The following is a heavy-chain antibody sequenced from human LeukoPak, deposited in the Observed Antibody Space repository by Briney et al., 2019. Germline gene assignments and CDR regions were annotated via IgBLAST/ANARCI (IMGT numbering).Heavy chain of an antibody. V-gene: IGHV3-21*01. J-gene: IGHJ1*01. Sequence: GGSLRLSCAASAFSLNAYNMNWVRQAPGKGLEWVSSISYTGTYIYYADSVKGRFTISRDNAKNSLFLQMNSLRAEDTAIYYCAKVQDGSFWYEYFQHWGQGTLVTVSS. CDR3: AKVQDGSFWYEYFQH. CDR1: AFSLNAYN. D-gene: IGHD6-19*01. CDR2: ISYTGTYI.